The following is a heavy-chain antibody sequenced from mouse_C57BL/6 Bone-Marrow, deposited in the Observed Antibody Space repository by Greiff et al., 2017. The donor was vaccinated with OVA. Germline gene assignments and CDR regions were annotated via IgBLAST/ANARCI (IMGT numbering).Heavy chain of an antibody. Sequence: VQLQQSGAELVRPGTSVKVSCKASGYAFTNYLIEWVKQRPGQGLEWIGVINPGSGGTNYNEKFKGKATLTADKSSSTAYMQLSSLTSEDSAVYFCARMDRCGSSFYFDHWGQGTTLTVSS. J-gene: IGHJ2*01. CDR1: GYAFTNYL. D-gene: IGHD1-1*01. CDR2: INPGSGGT. CDR3: ARMDRCGSSFYFDH. V-gene: IGHV1-54*01.